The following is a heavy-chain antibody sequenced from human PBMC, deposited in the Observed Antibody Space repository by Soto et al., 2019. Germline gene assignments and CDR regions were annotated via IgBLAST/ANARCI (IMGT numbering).Heavy chain of an antibody. CDR3: ARVPSGAVAGRDY. J-gene: IGHJ4*02. D-gene: IGHD6-19*01. Sequence: GEALILSCAASGFTFSSSAMPRVRQVHGKGLEWGEVISYDGSNKFYAGSVKGRFSISRENSKNTLYLQINSRRAEDTDVYDCARVPSGAVAGRDYWGQGTLVTVSS. CDR2: ISYDGSNK. CDR1: GFTFSSSA. V-gene: IGHV3-30-3*01.